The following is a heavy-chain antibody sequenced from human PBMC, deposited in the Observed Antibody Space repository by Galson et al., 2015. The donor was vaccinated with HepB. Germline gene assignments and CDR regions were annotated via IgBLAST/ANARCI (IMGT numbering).Heavy chain of an antibody. V-gene: IGHV3-48*02. CDR1: GFTFSIYS. Sequence: SLRLSCAASGFTFSIYSMNWVRQAPGKGLEWISYISSSSATIYYADSVEGRFTISRDNAKNSLYLQMNGLRDEDTAVYYCARGCYDSTGDYWWYNWFDSWGQGTQVTVSS. CDR2: ISSSSATI. CDR3: ARGCYDSTGDYWWYNWFDS. D-gene: IGHD3-22*01. J-gene: IGHJ5*01.